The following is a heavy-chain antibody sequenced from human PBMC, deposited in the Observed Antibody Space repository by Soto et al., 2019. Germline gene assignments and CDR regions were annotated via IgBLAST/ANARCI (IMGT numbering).Heavy chain of an antibody. D-gene: IGHD3-3*01. CDR1: GFTFNSYA. V-gene: IGHV3-23*01. Sequence: GGSLRLSCAASGFTFNSYAMNWVRQAPGKGLEWVSAISRSGGSTYYADSVKGRFTISRDNSKNTLYLQMNSLRAEDTAVYYCAKDSADFFDSTNYYGMDVWGQGTTVTVSS. J-gene: IGHJ6*02. CDR3: AKDSADFFDSTNYYGMDV. CDR2: ISRSGGST.